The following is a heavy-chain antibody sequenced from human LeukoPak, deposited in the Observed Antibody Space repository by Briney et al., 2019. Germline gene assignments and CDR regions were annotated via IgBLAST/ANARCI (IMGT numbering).Heavy chain of an antibody. CDR3: AKGDVVTAIFPLDY. D-gene: IGHD5-12*01. J-gene: IGHJ4*02. Sequence: PGGSLRLSCAASGFTFSSYAMSWVRQAPGKGLEWVSGMIGSGGTTYYTDSVQGRFTISRDNSKKPLLLQMSSLRAEDTAVYYCAKGDVVTAIFPLDYWGQGTLVIVSS. CDR1: GFTFSSYA. CDR2: MIGSGGTT. V-gene: IGHV3-23*01.